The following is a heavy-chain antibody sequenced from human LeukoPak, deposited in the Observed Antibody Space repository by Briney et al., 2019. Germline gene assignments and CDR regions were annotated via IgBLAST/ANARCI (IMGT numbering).Heavy chain of an antibody. CDR1: GYTFTSYY. CDR3: ASSPLLGYDSSGYPISYFDY. J-gene: IGHJ4*02. Sequence: ASVKVSCKASGYTFTSYYMHWVRQAPGQGLEWMGIINPSGGSTSYAQKFQGRVTMTRDTSTSTVYMELSSLRSEDTAVYYCASSPLLGYDSSGYPISYFDYWGQGTLVTVSS. D-gene: IGHD3-22*01. V-gene: IGHV1-46*01. CDR2: INPSGGST.